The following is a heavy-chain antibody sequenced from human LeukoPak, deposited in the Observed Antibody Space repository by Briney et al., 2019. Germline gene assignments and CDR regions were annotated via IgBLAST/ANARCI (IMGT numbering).Heavy chain of an antibody. Sequence: ASVKVSCKASGYTFTSYDINWVRQATGQGLEWMGWMNPNSGNTGYAQKFQGRVTMTRNTSISTAYMELSSLRSEDTAVYYCARAIAADYYYYMDVWGKGTTVTVSS. CDR3: ARAIAADYYYYMDV. V-gene: IGHV1-8*01. CDR1: GYTFTSYD. D-gene: IGHD6-13*01. J-gene: IGHJ6*03. CDR2: MNPNSGNT.